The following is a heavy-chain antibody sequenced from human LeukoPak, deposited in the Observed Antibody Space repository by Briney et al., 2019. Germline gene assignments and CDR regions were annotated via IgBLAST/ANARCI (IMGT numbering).Heavy chain of an antibody. CDR1: GFTFSRYW. CDR3: ARYLTGYYSGFDY. D-gene: IGHD3-9*01. V-gene: IGHV3-7*05. Sequence: GGCLRLSCAASGFTFSRYWMSWVRQAPGKGLEWGANIKQDGSEEYNVDSVKGRFTISRDNAKNSLYLQMNSLRAEDTAVYYCARYLTGYYSGFDYWGQGTLVTVSS. J-gene: IGHJ4*02. CDR2: IKQDGSEE.